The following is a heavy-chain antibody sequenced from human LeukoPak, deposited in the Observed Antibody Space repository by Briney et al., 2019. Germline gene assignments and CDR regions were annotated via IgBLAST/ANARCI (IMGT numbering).Heavy chain of an antibody. V-gene: IGHV3-30*02. CDR2: IRDDGSNK. D-gene: IGHD6-13*01. CDR3: AKRRGKAAAGSVGAFDI. CDR1: GFTFSSYG. Sequence: VGSLRLSCVASGFTFSSYGMHWVRQAPGKGLEWVAFIRDDGSNKYYADSVKGRFTISRDNSKNTLYLQMNSLRAEDTAVYYYAKRRGKAAAGSVGAFDIGGQGTMATVSS. J-gene: IGHJ3*02.